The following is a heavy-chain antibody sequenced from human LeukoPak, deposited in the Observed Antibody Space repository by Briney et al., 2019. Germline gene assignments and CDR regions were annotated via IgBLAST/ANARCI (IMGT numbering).Heavy chain of an antibody. Sequence: ASVKVSCKASGYTFTSYYMHWVRQAPGQGLEWMGIINPSGGSTSYAQKFQGRVTMTEDTSTDTAYMELSSLRSEDTAVYYCATFEMAPPHDPSYYFDYWGQGTLVTVSS. J-gene: IGHJ4*02. CDR2: INPSGGST. CDR1: GYTFTSYY. CDR3: ATFEMAPPHDPSYYFDY. D-gene: IGHD5-24*01. V-gene: IGHV1-46*01.